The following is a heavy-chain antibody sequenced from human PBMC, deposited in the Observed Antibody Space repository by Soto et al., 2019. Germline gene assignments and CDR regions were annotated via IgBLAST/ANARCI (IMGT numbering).Heavy chain of an antibody. CDR1: GGTFSSYA. V-gene: IGHV1-69*13. J-gene: IGHJ4*02. Sequence: SVKVSCKASGGTFSSYAISWVRQAPGQGLELMGGIIPIFGTANYAQKFQGRVTITADESTSTAYMELSSLRSEDTAVYYCARAGAVAGPYFDYWGQGTLVTVSS. CDR2: IIPIFGTA. CDR3: ARAGAVAGPYFDY. D-gene: IGHD6-19*01.